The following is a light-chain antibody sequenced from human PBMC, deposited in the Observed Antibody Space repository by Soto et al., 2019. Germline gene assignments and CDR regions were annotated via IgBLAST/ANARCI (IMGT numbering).Light chain of an antibody. V-gene: IGKV3-15*01. CDR2: GAS. Sequence: EIVMTQSPATLSVSPGERATLSCRASQSVSNNLAWYQQKPGQAPRLFIYGASTRATGIPARFSGSGSGTEFTLTISSLQSEDFALYYCQQYNNWPRTFGQGTKVDIK. CDR1: QSVSNN. CDR3: QQYNNWPRT. J-gene: IGKJ1*01.